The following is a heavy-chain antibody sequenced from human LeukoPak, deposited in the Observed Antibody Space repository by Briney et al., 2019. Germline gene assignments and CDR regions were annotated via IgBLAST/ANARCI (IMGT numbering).Heavy chain of an antibody. Sequence: SGPVLMKPTETLTLTCTVSGFSLSNARVGVSWIRQPPGEALEWLAHISSNDEKSYNKFLKTRLTISKDTSKSQVVLTMTNLDPGNTATYYCARMTTMTTPPIFDYWGQGALVTVSS. CDR1: GFSLSNARVG. J-gene: IGHJ4*02. D-gene: IGHD4-17*01. CDR2: ISSNDEK. CDR3: ARMTTMTTPPIFDY. V-gene: IGHV2-26*01.